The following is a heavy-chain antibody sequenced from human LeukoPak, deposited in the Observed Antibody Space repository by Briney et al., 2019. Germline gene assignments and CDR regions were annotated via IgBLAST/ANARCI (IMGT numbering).Heavy chain of an antibody. V-gene: IGHV6-1*01. Sequence: SQTLSLTCAISGDSVSSNSAAWNWIRQSPSRGLEWLGRTYYGSKWYNDYAVSVKSRITINPDTSKNQFSLQLNSVTPEDTAVYYCARGDVLQLAKNYYGMDVWGQGTTVTVSS. D-gene: IGHD5-18*01. CDR2: TYYGSKWYN. CDR1: GDSVSSNSAA. J-gene: IGHJ6*02. CDR3: ARGDVLQLAKNYYGMDV.